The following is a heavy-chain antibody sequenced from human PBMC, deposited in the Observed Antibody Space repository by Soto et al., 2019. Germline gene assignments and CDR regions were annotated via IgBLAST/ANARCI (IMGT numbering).Heavy chain of an antibody. CDR2: MTPNSGGT. V-gene: IGHV1-2*02. D-gene: IGHD6-13*01. Sequence: ASVKVSCKASGYSFVAYYIHWVRQAPGQGLEWMGWMTPNSGGTGYAQKFQGRVTMTRDTSISTAYMELNSLSSDDTAVYYCARTSMLVERFDFWGQGTQGTVS. CDR3: ARTSMLVERFDF. J-gene: IGHJ4*02. CDR1: GYSFVAYY.